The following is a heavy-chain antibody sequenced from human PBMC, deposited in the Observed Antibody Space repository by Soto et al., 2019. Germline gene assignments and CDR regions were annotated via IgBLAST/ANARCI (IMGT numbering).Heavy chain of an antibody. Sequence: SETLSLTCAVSGGSISSSNWWSWVRQPPGKGLEWIGEIYHSGSTNYNPSLKSRVTISVDKSKNQFSLKLSSVTAADPAVYYCARALRGPYSSSSYSPQNYAHWFDTWGQGTMVT. CDR1: GGSISSSNW. D-gene: IGHD2-2*01. CDR3: ARALRGPYSSSSYSPQNYAHWFDT. V-gene: IGHV4-4*02. CDR2: IYHSGST. J-gene: IGHJ5*02.